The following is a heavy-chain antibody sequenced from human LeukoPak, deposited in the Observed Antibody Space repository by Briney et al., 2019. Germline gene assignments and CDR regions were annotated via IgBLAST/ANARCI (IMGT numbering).Heavy chain of an antibody. D-gene: IGHD2-15*01. CDR3: AKEGYCSGGSCYGLPYFDY. J-gene: IGHJ4*02. CDR2: ISGSGGST. CDR1: GFTFSSYA. V-gene: IGHV3-23*01. Sequence: GGSLRLSCAASGFTFSSYAMSWVRQAPGKGLEWVSAISGSGGSTYYADSVKGRFTISRDNSKNTLYLQMNSLRAEDTAVYYCAKEGYCSGGSCYGLPYFDYWGQGTLVTVSS.